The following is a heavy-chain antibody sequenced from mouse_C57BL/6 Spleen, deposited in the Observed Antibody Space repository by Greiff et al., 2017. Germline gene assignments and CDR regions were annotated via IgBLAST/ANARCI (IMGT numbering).Heavy chain of an antibody. Sequence: EVMLVESGGGLVKPGGSLKLSCAASGFTFSSYAMSWVRQTPEKRLEWVATISDGGSYTYYPDNVKGRFTISRDNAKNNLYLQMSHLKSEDTAMYYCAREELLGPSWYFDVWGTGTTVTVSS. CDR1: GFTFSSYA. J-gene: IGHJ1*03. CDR2: ISDGGSYT. D-gene: IGHD4-1*01. CDR3: AREELLGPSWYFDV. V-gene: IGHV5-4*01.